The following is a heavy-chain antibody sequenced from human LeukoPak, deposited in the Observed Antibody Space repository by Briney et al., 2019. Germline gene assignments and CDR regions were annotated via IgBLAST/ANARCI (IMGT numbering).Heavy chain of an antibody. CDR1: GGSISSYY. Sequence: SETLSLTCTVSGGSISSYYWSWIRQPAGKGLEWIGRIYTSGSTNYNPSLKSRVTMSVDTSKNQFSLKLSSVTAADTAVYYCARSPPSSSWYKGVGWFDPWGQGTLVTVSS. D-gene: IGHD6-13*01. J-gene: IGHJ5*02. CDR2: IYTSGST. CDR3: ARSPPSSSWYKGVGWFDP. V-gene: IGHV4-4*07.